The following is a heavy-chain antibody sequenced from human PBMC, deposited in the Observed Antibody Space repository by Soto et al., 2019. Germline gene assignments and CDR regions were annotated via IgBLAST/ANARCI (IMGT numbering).Heavy chain of an antibody. CDR1: GGSISSGGYY. V-gene: IGHV4-31*02. CDR2: IYYSGST. D-gene: IGHD2-8*01. J-gene: IGHJ6*02. CDR3: ERAEGMGYGMDV. Sequence: SETLSLTCTVSGGSISSGGYYWSWIRQHPGKGLEWIGYIYYSGSTYYNPSLKSRVTISVDTSKNQFSLKLSSVTAADTAVYYCERAEGMGYGMDVWGQGTTVTVSS.